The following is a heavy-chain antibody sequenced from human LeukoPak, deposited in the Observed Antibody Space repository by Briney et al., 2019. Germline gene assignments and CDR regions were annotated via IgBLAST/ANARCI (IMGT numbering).Heavy chain of an antibody. Sequence: GVSLRLSCAASGFTLSNYGMHWVRQAPGKGLEWMTTIWYDGNNKYYADSVKGRFAISRDNSKNTLYVQMSSLRVEDTAVYYCARDSRAYGSGATIDSWGQGTLVTVSS. V-gene: IGHV3-33*01. CDR3: ARDSRAYGSGATIDS. J-gene: IGHJ4*02. D-gene: IGHD2-15*01. CDR1: GFTLSNYG. CDR2: IWYDGNNK.